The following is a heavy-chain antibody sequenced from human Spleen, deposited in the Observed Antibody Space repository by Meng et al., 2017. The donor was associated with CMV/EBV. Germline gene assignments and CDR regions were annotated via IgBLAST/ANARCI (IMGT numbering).Heavy chain of an antibody. D-gene: IGHD2-8*01. CDR2: ISSGSFSR. J-gene: IGHJ6*02. Sequence: GESLKISCAASGFTFSSYNMNWVRQAPGKGLEWVSVISSGSFSRYYADSVRGRFTVSRDDAENSVYLQMDSLRAEDTAVYYCASLSIPGTIFYSGMDVWGQGTTVTVSS. CDR3: ASLSIPGTIFYSGMDV. V-gene: IGHV3-21*01. CDR1: GFTFSSYN.